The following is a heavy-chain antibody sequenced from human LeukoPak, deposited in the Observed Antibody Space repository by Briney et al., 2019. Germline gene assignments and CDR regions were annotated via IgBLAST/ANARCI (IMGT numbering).Heavy chain of an antibody. D-gene: IGHD3-10*01. CDR2: IYPGDSDT. CDR1: GYSFTSYW. CDR3: ARKRYYYGSGSYFLYYFDY. V-gene: IGHV5-51*01. Sequence: GESLKISCKGSGYSFTSYWIGWARQMPGKGVEWMGIIYPGDSDTRYSPSFQGQVTISADKSITTAYLQWSSLKASDTAMYYCARKRYYYGSGSYFLYYFDYWGQGTLVTVSS. J-gene: IGHJ4*02.